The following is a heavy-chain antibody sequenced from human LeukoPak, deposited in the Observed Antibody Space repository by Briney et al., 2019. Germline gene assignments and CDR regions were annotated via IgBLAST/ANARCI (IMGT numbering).Heavy chain of an antibody. D-gene: IGHD3-10*01. CDR1: GGSISTSNYY. V-gene: IGHV4-39*07. CDR3: AKSNGYGLVDI. CDR2: IFYSGST. J-gene: IGHJ3*02. Sequence: PSETLSLTCTVSGGSISTSNYYWGWVRQPPGKGLEWIGNIFYSGSTYYSPSLKSRFTISLHTSRNQFSLKLNSVTAADTAVYYCAKSNGYGLVDIGGQGTMVTVSS.